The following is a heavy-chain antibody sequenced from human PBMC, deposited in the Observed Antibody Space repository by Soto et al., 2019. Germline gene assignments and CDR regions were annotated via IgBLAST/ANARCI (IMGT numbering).Heavy chain of an antibody. J-gene: IGHJ6*02. D-gene: IGHD3-3*01. CDR3: AKGFVGFLEWVLSPHAKDV. CDR2: ISGSGAST. Sequence: GGSLRLSCAASGFTFSSYAMSWVRQAPGKGLEWVSAISGSGASTYYADSVKGRFTISRDNSKNTLYLQMNSLRAEDTAVYYCAKGFVGFLEWVLSPHAKDVWGQGTTVTVSS. V-gene: IGHV3-23*01. CDR1: GFTFSSYA.